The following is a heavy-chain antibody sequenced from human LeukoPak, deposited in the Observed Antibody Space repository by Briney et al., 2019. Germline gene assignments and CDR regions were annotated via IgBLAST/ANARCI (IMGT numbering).Heavy chain of an antibody. D-gene: IGHD5-18*01. V-gene: IGHV1-24*01. CDR2: FDPEDGET. J-gene: IGHJ4*02. CDR1: GYTLTELS. CDR3: ATWVRSSYDFDY. Sequence: ASVNVSCKVSGYTLTELSMHWVRQAPGKGLEWMGGFDPEDGETIYAQKFQGRVTMTEDTSTDTAYMELSSLRSEDTAVYYCATWVRSSYDFDYWGQGTLVTVSS.